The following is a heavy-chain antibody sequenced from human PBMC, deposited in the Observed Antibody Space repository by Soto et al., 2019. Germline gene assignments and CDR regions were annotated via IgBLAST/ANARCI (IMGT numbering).Heavy chain of an antibody. D-gene: IGHD4-17*01. Sequence: QVQLQESGPGLVKPSQTLSLTCTVSGGSISSGGYYWSWIRQHPGKGLEWIGYIYYSGSTYYNPSLKSRVTISGDTSKNQFSLKLSSVTAADTAVYYCARYGHDYGDYVFAFDIWGQGTMVTVSS. V-gene: IGHV4-31*03. CDR1: GGSISSGGYY. CDR3: ARYGHDYGDYVFAFDI. J-gene: IGHJ3*02. CDR2: IYYSGST.